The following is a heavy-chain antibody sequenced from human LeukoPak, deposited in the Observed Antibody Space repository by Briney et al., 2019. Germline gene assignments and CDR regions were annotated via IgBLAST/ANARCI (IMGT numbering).Heavy chain of an antibody. Sequence: ASVKVSCKASGGTFSSYAISWVRQAPGQGLEWMGGIIPIFGTANYAQKFQGRVTITADKSTSTAYMELSSLRSEGRAVYYCARGDDILAGYYPRVYYYYYYYMDVWGKGTTVTVSS. V-gene: IGHV1-69*06. CDR3: ARGDDILAGYYPRVYYYYYYYMDV. CDR2: IIPIFGTA. CDR1: GGTFSSYA. D-gene: IGHD3-9*01. J-gene: IGHJ6*03.